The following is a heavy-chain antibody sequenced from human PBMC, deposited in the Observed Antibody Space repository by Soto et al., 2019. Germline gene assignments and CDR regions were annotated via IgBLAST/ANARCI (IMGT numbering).Heavy chain of an antibody. CDR3: ARGIPAAAQIGNWFDP. V-gene: IGHV4-34*01. J-gene: IGHJ5*02. Sequence: SETLSLTCAVYGGSFSGYYWSWIRQPPGKGLEWIGEINHSGSTNYNPSLKSRLTISVDTSKNQFSLKLSSVTAADTAVYYCARGIPAAAQIGNWFDPWGQGTLVNVSS. CDR2: INHSGST. D-gene: IGHD2-2*01. CDR1: GGSFSGYY.